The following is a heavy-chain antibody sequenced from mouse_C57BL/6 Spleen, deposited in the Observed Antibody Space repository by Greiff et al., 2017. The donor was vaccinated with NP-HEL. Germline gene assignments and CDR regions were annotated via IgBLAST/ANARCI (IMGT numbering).Heavy chain of an antibody. D-gene: IGHD2-3*01. Sequence: VMLVESGPGLVAPSQSLSITCTVSGFSLTSYGVHWVRQPPGKGLEWLVVIWSDGSTTYNSALKSRLSISKDNSKSQVFLKMNSLQTDDTAMYYCARDDGYSPYYAMDYWGQGTSVTVSS. CDR2: IWSDGST. CDR1: GFSLTSYG. CDR3: ARDDGYSPYYAMDY. V-gene: IGHV2-6*03. J-gene: IGHJ4*01.